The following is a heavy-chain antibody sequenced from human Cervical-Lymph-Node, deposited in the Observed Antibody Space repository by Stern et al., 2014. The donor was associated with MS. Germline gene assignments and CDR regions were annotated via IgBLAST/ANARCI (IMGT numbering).Heavy chain of an antibody. CDR3: AKDLGGSYYHYYYGMDV. CDR2: ISYDGRNP. J-gene: IGHJ6*02. V-gene: IGHV3-30*18. Sequence: DQLVESGGGVVQPGRSLRLSCAASGFTFSSHGMHWVRQAPGKRLVWGAGISYDGRNPYYAASRKGRLPISRVNSKNTLYLQMISLRAEDTAVYYCAKDLGGSYYHYYYGMDVWGQGTTVTVPS. CDR1: GFTFSSHG. D-gene: IGHD1-26*01.